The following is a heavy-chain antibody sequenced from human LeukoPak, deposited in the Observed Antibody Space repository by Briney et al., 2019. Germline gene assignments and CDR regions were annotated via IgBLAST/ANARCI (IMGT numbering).Heavy chain of an antibody. D-gene: IGHD6-19*01. V-gene: IGHV1-46*01. CDR1: GFTLTSYY. Sequence: GASVKISCKASGFTLTSYYFFWVRLAPGQGLEWMGILNPKTGTTGYAQKFQGRVSMTRDTSTSTVYMELSSLRSEDSAIYYCVRDQRRIEVAGYYPDYWGQGTLVTVSA. CDR3: VRDQRRIEVAGYYPDY. CDR2: LNPKTGTT. J-gene: IGHJ4*02.